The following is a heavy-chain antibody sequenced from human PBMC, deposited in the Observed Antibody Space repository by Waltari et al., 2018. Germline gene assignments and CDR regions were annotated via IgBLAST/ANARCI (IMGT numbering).Heavy chain of an antibody. J-gene: IGHJ6*02. D-gene: IGHD3-22*01. CDR1: EFTFSSYA. CDR3: ARDYCDRTNCHGMDV. CDR2: ISYNERKI. Sequence: QVQLVESGGGVVQPGRSLRLSCTASEFTFSSYAMHWVRQAPGKGRGWVAVISYNERKIYYVDSVKGRFTISRDNSKKMLFLQMNSLINEDTAVYYCARDYCDRTNCHGMDVWGQGTTVIVSS. V-gene: IGHV3-30*04.